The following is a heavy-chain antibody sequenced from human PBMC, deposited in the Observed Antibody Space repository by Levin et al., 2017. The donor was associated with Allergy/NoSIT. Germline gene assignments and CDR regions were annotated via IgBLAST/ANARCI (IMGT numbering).Heavy chain of an antibody. CDR3: AGGSSTTVYYFDL. CDR1: GFTFSTYS. V-gene: IGHV3-21*01. Sequence: KAGGSLRLSCAASGFTFSTYSMNWVRQAPGKGLEWVSSISSSSVYIYYADSVKGRFTISRDNSKNSLFLQMNSLRAEDTAVYYCAGGSSTTVYYFDLWGQGTQVTASS. J-gene: IGHJ4*02. D-gene: IGHD4-17*01. CDR2: ISSSSVYI.